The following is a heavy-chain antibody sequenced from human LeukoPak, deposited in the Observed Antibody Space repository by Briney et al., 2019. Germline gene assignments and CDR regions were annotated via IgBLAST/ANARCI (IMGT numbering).Heavy chain of an antibody. CDR2: IKQDGGEK. CDR3: ARVFTGSSWYLSRKYNYYYYYMDV. CDR1: GFNFGDYG. V-gene: IGHV3-7*01. J-gene: IGHJ6*03. Sequence: PGGSLRLSCTGSGFNFGDYGLSWVRQAPGKGLEWVANIKQDGGEKYYVDSVKGRFTISRDNAKNSLYLQMNSLGAEDTAVYYCARVFTGSSWYLSRKYNYYYYYMDVWGKGTTVTVSS. D-gene: IGHD6-13*01.